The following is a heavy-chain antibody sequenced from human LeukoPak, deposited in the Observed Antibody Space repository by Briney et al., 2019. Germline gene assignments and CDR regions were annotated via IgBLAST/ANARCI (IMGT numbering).Heavy chain of an antibody. Sequence: GSSVKVSCKASGGTFSSYAISWVRQAPGQGLEWMGRIIPILGIANYAQKFQGRVTITADKSTSTAYMELSSLRSEDTAVYYCARGYDFWSGYLLFDYWGQGTLVTVSS. V-gene: IGHV1-69*04. CDR1: GGTFSSYA. CDR3: ARGYDFWSGYLLFDY. CDR2: IIPILGIA. J-gene: IGHJ4*02. D-gene: IGHD3-3*01.